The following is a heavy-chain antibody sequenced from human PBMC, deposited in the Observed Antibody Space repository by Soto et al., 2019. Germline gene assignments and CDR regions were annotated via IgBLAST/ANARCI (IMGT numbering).Heavy chain of an antibody. CDR3: AKERDIVVVVAPLDY. CDR1: GFTFSSYG. CDR2: ISYDGSNK. D-gene: IGHD2-15*01. J-gene: IGHJ4*02. Sequence: QVQLVESGGGVVQPGRSLRLSCAASGFTFSSYGRHWVRKAPGKGLEWVAVISYDGSNKYYADSVKGRFTISRDNSKNTLYLQMNSLRAEDTAVYYCAKERDIVVVVAPLDYWGQGTLVTVSS. V-gene: IGHV3-30*18.